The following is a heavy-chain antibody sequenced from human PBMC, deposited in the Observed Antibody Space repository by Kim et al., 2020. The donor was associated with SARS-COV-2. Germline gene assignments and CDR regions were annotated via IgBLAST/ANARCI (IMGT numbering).Heavy chain of an antibody. Sequence: GGSLRLSCAASGFTFSSYGMHWVRQAPGKGLEWVAVIWYDGSNKYYADSVKGRFTISRDNSKNTLYLQMNSLRAEDTAVYYCAREVPTTVVTPRGMDVWGQGTTVTVSS. J-gene: IGHJ6*02. CDR1: GFTFSSYG. CDR3: AREVPTTVVTPRGMDV. D-gene: IGHD4-17*01. CDR2: IWYDGSNK. V-gene: IGHV3-33*08.